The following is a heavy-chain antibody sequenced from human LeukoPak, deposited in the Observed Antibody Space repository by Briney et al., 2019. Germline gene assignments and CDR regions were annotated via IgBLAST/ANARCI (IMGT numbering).Heavy chain of an antibody. Sequence: GASVKVSCKASGGTFSSYAISWVRQAPGQGLEWMGRIIPILGIANYAQKFQGRVTITADKSTSTAYMELSSLRSEDTAVYYCARGRDHFLSNILTAPGHYGMDVWGQGTTVTVSS. J-gene: IGHJ6*02. CDR3: ARGRDHFLSNILTAPGHYGMDV. V-gene: IGHV1-69*04. D-gene: IGHD3-9*01. CDR1: GGTFSSYA. CDR2: IIPILGIA.